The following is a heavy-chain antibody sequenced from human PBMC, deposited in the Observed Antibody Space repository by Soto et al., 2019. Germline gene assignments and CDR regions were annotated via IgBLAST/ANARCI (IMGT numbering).Heavy chain of an antibody. CDR1: GGSILDSTYY. CDR2: IFYSGGT. Sequence: SETLSLTCTVSGGSILDSTYYWAWIRQSPGKGLEWIGTIFYSGGTFYTPSLKSRVTMSVDTSNNQFSLKLSSVTAADTAVYYCARQASGYCYGWFDPWGQGTLVTVSS. CDR3: ARQASGYCYGWFDP. D-gene: IGHD3-22*01. J-gene: IGHJ5*02. V-gene: IGHV4-39*01.